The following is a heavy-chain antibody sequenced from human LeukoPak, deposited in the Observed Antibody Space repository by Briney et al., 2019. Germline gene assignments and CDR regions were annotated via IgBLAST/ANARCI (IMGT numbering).Heavy chain of an antibody. Sequence: PSQTLSLTCAVSGGSISSGGYSWSWIRQPPGKGLEWIGYIYHGGSTYYNPSLKSRVTISVDRSKNQFSLKLSSVTAADTAVYYCARADVNRSGFDYWGQGTLVTVSS. J-gene: IGHJ4*02. CDR2: IYHGGST. CDR3: ARADVNRSGFDY. CDR1: GGSISSGGYS. V-gene: IGHV4-30-2*01. D-gene: IGHD2/OR15-2a*01.